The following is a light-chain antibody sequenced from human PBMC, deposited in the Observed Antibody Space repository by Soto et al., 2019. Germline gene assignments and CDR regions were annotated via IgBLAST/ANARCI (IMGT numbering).Light chain of an antibody. V-gene: IGKV3-20*01. CDR3: LQYEGSPQT. CDR2: GVS. CDR1: QSASNNY. Sequence: EIVLAQSPGTLSLSTGERATLSCRTRQSASNNYLAWYQRKPGQAPRLLIYGVSNRASGIPDRFSGSGSGTEFTLTISSLQSDHFAVYYCLQYEGSPQTFGRGTKVDI. J-gene: IGKJ1*01.